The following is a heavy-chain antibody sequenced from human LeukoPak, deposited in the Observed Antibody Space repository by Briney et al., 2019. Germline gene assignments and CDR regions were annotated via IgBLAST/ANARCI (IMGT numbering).Heavy chain of an antibody. D-gene: IGHD3-22*01. CDR3: ARVSYYDSSGNRGAFDY. J-gene: IGHJ4*02. CDR2: INHSGST. V-gene: IGHV4-34*01. CDR1: GGSFSGYY. Sequence: SETLSLTCAVDGGSFSGYYWSWIRQPPGKGLEWIGEINHSGSTNYNPSLNSRVTISVDKSKNQFSLKLSSVTAADTAVYYCARVSYYDSSGNRGAFDYWGQGTLVTVSS.